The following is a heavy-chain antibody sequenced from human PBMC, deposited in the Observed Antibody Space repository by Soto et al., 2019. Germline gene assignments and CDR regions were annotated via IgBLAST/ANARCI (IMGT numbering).Heavy chain of an antibody. CDR2: ISAYNGNT. CDR3: AKDLRRYDFWSGYYPYYFDY. Sequence: ASVKVSCKASGYTFTSYGISWVRQAPGQGLEWMGWISAYNGNTNYAQKLQGRVTMTTDTSTSTAYMELRSLRSDDTAVYYCAKDLRRYDFWSGYYPYYFDYWGQGTLVTVSS. D-gene: IGHD3-3*01. J-gene: IGHJ4*02. CDR1: GYTFTSYG. V-gene: IGHV1-18*01.